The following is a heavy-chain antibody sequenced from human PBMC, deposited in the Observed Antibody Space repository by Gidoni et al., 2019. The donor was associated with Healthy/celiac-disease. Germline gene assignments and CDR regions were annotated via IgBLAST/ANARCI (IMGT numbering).Heavy chain of an antibody. CDR1: GYSFTSYW. CDR3: ARVAGTRYYYYGMDV. J-gene: IGHJ6*02. V-gene: IGHV5-51*03. D-gene: IGHD6-19*01. CDR2: IYPGDSDT. Sequence: EVQLVQSVAEVKKPGASLKISCKGSGYSFTSYWIGWVRQMPGKGLEWMGIIYPGDSDTRYSPSFQGQVTISADKSISTAYLQWSSLKASDTAMYYCARVAGTRYYYYGMDVWGQGTTVTVSS.